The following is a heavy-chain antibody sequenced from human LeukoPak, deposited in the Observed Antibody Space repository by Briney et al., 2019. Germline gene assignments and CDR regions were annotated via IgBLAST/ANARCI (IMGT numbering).Heavy chain of an antibody. J-gene: IGHJ4*02. CDR1: GGSISSYY. Sequence: SETLSLTCTVSGGSISSYYWGWIRQPPGKGLEWIGSIYYSGSTYYNPSLKSRVTISVDTSKNQFSLKLSSVTAADTAVYYCARRTAVAGRDRFDYWGQGTLVTVSS. CDR2: IYYSGST. D-gene: IGHD6-19*01. CDR3: ARRTAVAGRDRFDY. V-gene: IGHV4-39*01.